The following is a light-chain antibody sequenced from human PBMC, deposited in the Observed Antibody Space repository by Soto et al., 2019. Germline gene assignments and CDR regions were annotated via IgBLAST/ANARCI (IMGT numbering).Light chain of an antibody. CDR3: HQSHRTPRT. V-gene: IGKV1-39*01. Sequence: DIQMTQSPSSLSASIGDRVTITCRASQSIGTYLNWYQHKSGKAPRLLIDGATSLQSGVPSRFSGSGSGTDFALTISSLQPEDFATYYCHQSHRTPRTFGQGTKVDI. J-gene: IGKJ1*01. CDR2: GAT. CDR1: QSIGTY.